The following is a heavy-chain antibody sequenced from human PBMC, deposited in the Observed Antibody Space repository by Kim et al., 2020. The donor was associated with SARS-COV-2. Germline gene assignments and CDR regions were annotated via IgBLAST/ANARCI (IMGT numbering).Heavy chain of an antibody. V-gene: IGHV4-4*02. D-gene: IGHD2-21*01. CDR3: ASQSSVANTQLYH. Sequence: SETLSLTCAVSGASISSTNRWSWGRQPPGKGLEGIGNMNHNGDTNYPPSLKSRVTMSVDKSKNLFSLTVTSVTAADTAVYYCASQSSVANTQLYHWGQGTLVTVSP. CDR2: MNHNGDT. J-gene: IGHJ5*02. CDR1: GASISSTNR.